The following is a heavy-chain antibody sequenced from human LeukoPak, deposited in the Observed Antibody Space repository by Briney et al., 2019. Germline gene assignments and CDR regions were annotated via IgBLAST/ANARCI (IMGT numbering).Heavy chain of an antibody. D-gene: IGHD3-22*01. CDR2: IKPDGSDK. V-gene: IGHV3-7*01. J-gene: IGHJ3*02. CDR3: ARDSNPQSSGFYFDAFDM. Sequence: GGSLRLSCAASGFTLRNYWMTWVRQLPGKGLEWVANIKPDGSDKYYVDSVKGRFTISRDNAKNSLFLQMNSLRAEDTAVYYCARDSNPQSSGFYFDAFDMWGQGTMVTVSS. CDR1: GFTLRNYW.